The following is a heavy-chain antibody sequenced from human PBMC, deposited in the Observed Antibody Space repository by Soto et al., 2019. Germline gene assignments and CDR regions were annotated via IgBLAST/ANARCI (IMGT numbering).Heavy chain of an antibody. Sequence: GSLRLSFAASGFIFSNYFMSWVRQAPVKGLEWVANIKQDGSEKYYVDSVKGRFTISRDNTKNSVFLQMNSLRAEDTAVYYCARDGDYIHPPLDYWGQRTLVAVSS. CDR2: IKQDGSEK. CDR3: ARDGDYIHPPLDY. V-gene: IGHV3-7*01. D-gene: IGHD4-4*01. CDR1: GFIFSNYF. J-gene: IGHJ4*02.